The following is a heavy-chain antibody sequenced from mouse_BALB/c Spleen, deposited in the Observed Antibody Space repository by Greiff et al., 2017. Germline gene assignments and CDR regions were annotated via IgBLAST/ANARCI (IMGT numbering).Heavy chain of an antibody. V-gene: IGHV1-9*01. CDR3: ARGTTATDWFAY. CDR2: ILPGSGST. D-gene: IGHD1-2*01. Sequence: VKLQESGAELMKPGASVKISCKATGYTFSSYWIEWVKQRPGHGLEWIGEILPGSGSTNYNEKFKGKATFTADTSSNTAYMQLSSLTSEDSAVYYCARGTTATDWFAYWGQGTLVTVSA. CDR1: GYTFSSYW. J-gene: IGHJ3*01.